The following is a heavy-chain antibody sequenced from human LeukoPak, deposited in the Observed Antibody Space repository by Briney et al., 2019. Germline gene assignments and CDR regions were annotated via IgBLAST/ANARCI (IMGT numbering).Heavy chain of an antibody. CDR3: ARPDDYGGNPFDY. J-gene: IGHJ4*02. V-gene: IGHV3-30-3*01. CDR1: GFTFSSYA. Sequence: GGSLRLSCAASGFTFSSYAMHWVRQAPGKGLEWVAVISYDGSNKYYADSVKGRFTISRDNSKNTLYLQMNSLRAEDTAVYYCARPDDYGGNPFDYWGQGTLATVSS. D-gene: IGHD4-23*01. CDR2: ISYDGSNK.